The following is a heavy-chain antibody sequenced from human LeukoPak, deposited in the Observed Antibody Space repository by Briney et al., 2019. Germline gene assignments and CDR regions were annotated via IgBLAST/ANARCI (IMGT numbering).Heavy chain of an antibody. CDR2: ISSSGTYT. CDR1: GFTFSDYY. Sequence: GGSLRLSCATSGFTFSDYYMSWIRQAPGKGLEWVSYISSSGTYTNSADSVKGRFTISRDYPKNSLYLQMSSLRAEDTAVYYCARDRGYSCGYWGQGTLVTVSS. CDR3: ARDRGYSCGY. V-gene: IGHV3-11*05. J-gene: IGHJ4*02. D-gene: IGHD5-18*01.